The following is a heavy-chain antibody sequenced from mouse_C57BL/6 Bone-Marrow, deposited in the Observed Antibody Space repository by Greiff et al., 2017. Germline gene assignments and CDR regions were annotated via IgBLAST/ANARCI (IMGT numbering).Heavy chain of an antibody. CDR1: GFTFSSYA. CDR2: ISDGGSYT. CDR3: ARLDTTVVAHWYFDV. Sequence: EVKVVESGGGLVKPGGSLKLSCAASGFTFSSYAMSWVRQTPEKRLEWVATISDGGSYTYYPDNVKGRFTISRDNAKNNLYLQMSHLKSEDTAMYYCARLDTTVVAHWYFDVWGTGTTVTVSS. V-gene: IGHV5-4*03. J-gene: IGHJ1*03. D-gene: IGHD1-1*01.